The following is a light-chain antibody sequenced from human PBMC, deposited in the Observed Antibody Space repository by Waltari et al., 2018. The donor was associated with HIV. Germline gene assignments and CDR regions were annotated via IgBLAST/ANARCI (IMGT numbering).Light chain of an antibody. Sequence: QSALTQPASVSGSPGQSITISCTGTSTDVGGYNYVSWYQPHPGNAPKLLIYEVSNRPSGVSNRFSGSKSGNTASLTISGLQAEDEADYYCSSYTSSSTVVFGGGTKLTVL. J-gene: IGLJ2*01. CDR3: SSYTSSSTVV. CDR1: STDVGGYNY. CDR2: EVS. V-gene: IGLV2-14*01.